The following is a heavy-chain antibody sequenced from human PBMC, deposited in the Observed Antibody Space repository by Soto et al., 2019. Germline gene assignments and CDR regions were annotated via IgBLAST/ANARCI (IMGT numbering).Heavy chain of an antibody. CDR2: ISYDGSNK. V-gene: IGHV3-30*18. CDR1: GFTFSSYG. J-gene: IGHJ4*02. D-gene: IGHD3-22*01. Sequence: HPGGSLRLSCAASGFTFSSYGMHWVRQAPGKGLEWVAVISYDGSNKYYADSVKGRFTISRDNSKNTLYLQMNSLRAEDTAVYYCAKGGVYYDSSGYYDPDPLDYWGQGTLVTVSS. CDR3: AKGGVYYDSSGYYDPDPLDY.